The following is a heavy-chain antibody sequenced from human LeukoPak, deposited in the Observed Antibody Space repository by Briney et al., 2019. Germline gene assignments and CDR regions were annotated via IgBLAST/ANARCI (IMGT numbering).Heavy chain of an antibody. CDR3: ARANFLYCSSSTCLFDY. CDR1: GYTFTDYY. CDR2: INPNDGDT. D-gene: IGHD2-2*01. Sequence: KVSCKASGYTFTDYYMHWVRQAPGQGFEWMGWINPNDGDTNYAQKFQGRVTMTRDTSISTAHMEVSRLRSGDTAVYYCARANFLYCSSSTCLFDYWSQGTLVTVSS. V-gene: IGHV1-2*02. J-gene: IGHJ4*02.